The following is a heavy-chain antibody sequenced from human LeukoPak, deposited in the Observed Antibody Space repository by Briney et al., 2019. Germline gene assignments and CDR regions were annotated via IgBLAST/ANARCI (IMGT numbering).Heavy chain of an antibody. CDR2: IYSGGDT. D-gene: IGHD5-12*01. CDR3: ARASGYSGYDPFDY. CDR1: GFTVSSNY. V-gene: IGHV3-53*01. J-gene: IGHJ4*02. Sequence: GGSLRLSCAASGFTVSSNYMSWVRQAPGKGLEWVSVIYSGGDTYYADSVKGRFTIYRDNYKNTLYLQINTLRAEDTDVYYCARASGYSGYDPFDYWGQGTLVTVSS.